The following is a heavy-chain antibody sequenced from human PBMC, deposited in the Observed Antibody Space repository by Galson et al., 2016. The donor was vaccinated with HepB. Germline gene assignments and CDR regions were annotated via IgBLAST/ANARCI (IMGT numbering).Heavy chain of an antibody. D-gene: IGHD4-11*01. V-gene: IGHV1-69*13. CDR1: GGTYSSYG. J-gene: IGHJ1*01. Sequence: SVKVSCKASGGTYSSYGISWVRQAPGQGLEWMGGIIPFFGTTLYAQEFPGRLNITADESTHTAYMELSTLRSGDTAFYYCARSIGTRVDSYFFFHHWGQGTLVTVSS. CDR2: IIPFFGTT. CDR3: ARSIGTRVDSYFFFHH.